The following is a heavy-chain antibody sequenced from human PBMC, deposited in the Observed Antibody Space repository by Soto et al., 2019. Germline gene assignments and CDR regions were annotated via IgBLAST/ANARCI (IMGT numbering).Heavy chain of an antibody. V-gene: IGHV3-23*01. J-gene: IGHJ6*02. CDR2: ISGRGGSA. Sequence: GGSLRLSCAASGLTFSNFAMNWVRQAPGKGLEWVSTISGRGGSAYYADSVKGRFIISRDNSQNTLYLQMNSLRAEDTAIFYCAKDASAGGYYYYGMDVWGHGTTVTVSS. D-gene: IGHD3-10*01. CDR1: GLTFSNFA. CDR3: AKDASAGGYYYYGMDV.